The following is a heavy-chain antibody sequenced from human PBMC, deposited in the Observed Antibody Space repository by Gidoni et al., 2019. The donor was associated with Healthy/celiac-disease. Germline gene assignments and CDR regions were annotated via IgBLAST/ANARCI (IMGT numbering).Heavy chain of an antibody. CDR3: AKDFGARTRAFDY. V-gene: IGHV3-23*01. D-gene: IGHD3-16*01. Sequence: EVQLLESGGGLVQPGGSLRLSCAASGFTFSSYAMRWVRQAPGKGLEWVSAISGRGGSTYYADSVKGRFTISRDNSKNTLYLQMNSLRAEDTAVYYCAKDFGARTRAFDYWGQGTLVTVSS. CDR2: ISGRGGST. CDR1: GFTFSSYA. J-gene: IGHJ4*02.